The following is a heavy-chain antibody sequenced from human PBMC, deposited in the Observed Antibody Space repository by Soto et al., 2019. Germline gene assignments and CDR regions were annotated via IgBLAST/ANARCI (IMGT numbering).Heavy chain of an antibody. CDR1: GGSIRSGGYS. V-gene: IGHV4-30-2*01. Sequence: TLSPTGSVSGGSIRSGGYSWSWIRQPPGKGLEWIGYIYHSGSTYYNPSLKSRVTISVDRSKNQFSLKLTSVTAADTAVYYCARGRPLRFLEWLPGPFDYWGQGTLVTVYS. D-gene: IGHD3-3*01. CDR2: IYHSGST. CDR3: ARGRPLRFLEWLPGPFDY. J-gene: IGHJ4*02.